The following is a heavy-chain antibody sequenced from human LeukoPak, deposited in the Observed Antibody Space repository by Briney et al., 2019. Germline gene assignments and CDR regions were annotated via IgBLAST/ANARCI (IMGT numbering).Heavy chain of an antibody. V-gene: IGHV3-23*01. Sequence: GGSLRLSCAASGFTFSSYAMSWVRQAPGKGLEWVSAISSSGGSTYYADSVKGRFTISRDNSKNTLYLQMNSLRAEDTAVYYCAKDQGSGWLTFDYWGQGTLVTVSS. J-gene: IGHJ4*02. D-gene: IGHD6-19*01. CDR3: AKDQGSGWLTFDY. CDR2: ISSSGGST. CDR1: GFTFSSYA.